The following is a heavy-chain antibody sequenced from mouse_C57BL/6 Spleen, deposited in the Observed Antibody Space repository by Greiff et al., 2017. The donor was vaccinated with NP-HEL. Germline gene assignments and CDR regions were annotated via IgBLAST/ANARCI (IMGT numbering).Heavy chain of an antibody. D-gene: IGHD2-2*01. CDR3: ARGGYYYAMDY. CDR2: IHPNSGST. V-gene: IGHV1-64*01. J-gene: IGHJ4*01. CDR1: GYTFTSYW. Sequence: QVQLQQPWAELVKPGASVKLSCKASGYTFTSYWMHWVKQRPGQGLEWIGMIHPNSGSTNYNEKFKSKATLTVDKSSSTAYMQLSSLTSEDSAVYYCARGGYYYAMDYWGQGTSVTVSS.